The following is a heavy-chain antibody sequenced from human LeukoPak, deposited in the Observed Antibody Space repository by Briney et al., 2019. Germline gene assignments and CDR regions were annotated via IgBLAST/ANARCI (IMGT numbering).Heavy chain of an antibody. D-gene: IGHD6-13*01. V-gene: IGHV3-23*01. CDR3: AKGSWAAAGTANFDY. Sequence: GGSLRLSCAASGFTFSSYAMNWVRQAPGKGLEWVSAISGSGGSTYYADSVKGRFTISRDNSKNTLYLQMNSLRAEDTAVYYCAKGSWAAAGTANFDYWGQGTLVTVSS. CDR2: ISGSGGST. CDR1: GFTFSSYA. J-gene: IGHJ4*02.